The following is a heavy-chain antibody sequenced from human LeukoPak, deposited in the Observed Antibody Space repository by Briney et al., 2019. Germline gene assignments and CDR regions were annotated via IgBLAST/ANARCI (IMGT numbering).Heavy chain of an antibody. V-gene: IGHV4-34*01. CDR1: GGSFSGYY. Sequence: SETLSLTCAVYGGSFSGYYWSWIRQPPGKGLEWIGEINHSGSTNYNPSLKSRVTISVDTSKNQFSLKLSSVTAADTAVYYCARGPLGTPYYFDYWGQGTLVTVSS. D-gene: IGHD7-27*01. J-gene: IGHJ4*02. CDR2: INHSGST. CDR3: ARGPLGTPYYFDY.